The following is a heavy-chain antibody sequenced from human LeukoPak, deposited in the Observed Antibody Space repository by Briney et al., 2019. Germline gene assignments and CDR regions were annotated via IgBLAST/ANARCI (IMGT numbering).Heavy chain of an antibody. CDR2: FFPVAAPADSLT. CDR1: GYSFQDYW. Sequence: GESLKISCQGSGYSFQDYWIGWVRQLHGKGLGWLGIFFPVAAPADSLTTYSPSFQGQVTMSVDRSLRAAYLQWSSLKASDTAMYFCARHGLEGCVGGKCYRSFHFYGMDVWGQGTTVIVSS. CDR3: ARHGLEGCVGGKCYRSFHFYGMDV. D-gene: IGHD4-23*01. J-gene: IGHJ6*02. V-gene: IGHV5-51*01.